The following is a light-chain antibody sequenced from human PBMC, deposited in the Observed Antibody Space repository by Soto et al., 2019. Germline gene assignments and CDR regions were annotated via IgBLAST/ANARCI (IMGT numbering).Light chain of an antibody. V-gene: IGKV3-20*01. CDR1: QSVSSSY. CDR3: QQYGSSRST. J-gene: IGKJ3*01. CDR2: GAS. Sequence: EIGLTQSPGTLSLSPGERATLSCRASQSVSSSYLAWYQQKPGQAPRLLIYGASSRATGIPDRFSGSGSGTEFTLTISSREPVDFALYYCQQYGSSRSTFGGGTNVDIK.